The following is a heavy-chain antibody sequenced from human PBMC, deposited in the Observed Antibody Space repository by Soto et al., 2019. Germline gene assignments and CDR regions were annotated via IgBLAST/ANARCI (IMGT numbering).Heavy chain of an antibody. D-gene: IGHD3-22*01. Sequence: EVQLVESGGGLVQPGGSLRLSCAASGFTFSSYEMNWVRQAPGKGLEWVSYISSSGSTIYYADSVKGRFTISRDNAKNSLYLQMNSLGAEDTAVYYCARVRDSSGYYYGAFDIWGQGTMVTVSS. CDR3: ARVRDSSGYYYGAFDI. CDR1: GFTFSSYE. V-gene: IGHV3-48*03. CDR2: ISSSGSTI. J-gene: IGHJ3*02.